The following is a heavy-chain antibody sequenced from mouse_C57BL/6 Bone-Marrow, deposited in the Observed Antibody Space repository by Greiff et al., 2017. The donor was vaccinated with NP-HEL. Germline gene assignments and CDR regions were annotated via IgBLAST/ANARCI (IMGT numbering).Heavy chain of an antibody. Sequence: EVQLQQSGGGLVQPGGSLKLSCAASGFTFSDYYMYWVRQTPEKRLEWVAYISNGGGSTYYPDTVKGRFTISRDNAKNTLYLQMSRLKSEDTAMYYCARFITTYAMDYWGQGTSVTVSS. D-gene: IGHD1-1*01. CDR1: GFTFSDYY. CDR3: ARFITTYAMDY. J-gene: IGHJ4*01. V-gene: IGHV5-12*01. CDR2: ISNGGGST.